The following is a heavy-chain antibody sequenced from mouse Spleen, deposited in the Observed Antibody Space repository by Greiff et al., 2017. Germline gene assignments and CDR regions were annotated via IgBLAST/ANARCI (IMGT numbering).Heavy chain of an antibody. V-gene: IGHV1-61*01. D-gene: IGHD1-2*01. CDR3: ARGGHYYGYGFAY. CDR2: IYPSDSET. Sequence: QVQLQQPGAELVRPGSSVKLSCKASGYTFTSYWMDWVKQRPGQGLEWIGNIYPSDSETHYNQKFKDKATLTVDKSSSTAYMQLSSLTSEDSAVYYCARGGHYYGYGFAYWGQGTLVTVSA. CDR1: GYTFTSYW. J-gene: IGHJ3*01.